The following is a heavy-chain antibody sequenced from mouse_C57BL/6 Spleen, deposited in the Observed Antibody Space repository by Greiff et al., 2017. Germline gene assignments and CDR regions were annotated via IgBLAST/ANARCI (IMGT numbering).Heavy chain of an antibody. CDR2: IDPSDSYT. CDR3: ARGYYGDYFDY. Sequence: VQLQQPGAELVMPGASVKLSCKASGYTFTSYWMHWVKQRPGQGLEWIGEIDPSDSYTNYNQKFKGKSTFTVDKSSSTAYMQLSSLTSEDSAVYYCARGYYGDYFDYWGQGTTLTVSS. V-gene: IGHV1-69*01. D-gene: IGHD1-1*01. J-gene: IGHJ2*01. CDR1: GYTFTSYW.